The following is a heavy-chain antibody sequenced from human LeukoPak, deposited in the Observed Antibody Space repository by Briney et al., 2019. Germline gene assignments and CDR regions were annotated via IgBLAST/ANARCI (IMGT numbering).Heavy chain of an antibody. CDR1: GFTVSSNY. V-gene: IGHV3-53*01. D-gene: IGHD1-26*01. CDR2: IYSGGST. J-gene: IGHJ4*02. CDR3: ARGLSGSYHYFDY. Sequence: PGGSLRLSCAVSGFTVSSNYMSWVRRAPGKGLEWVSVIYSGGSTYYADSVKGRFTISRDNSKNTLYLQVNSLRAEDTAVYYCARGLSGSYHYFDYWGQGTLVTVSS.